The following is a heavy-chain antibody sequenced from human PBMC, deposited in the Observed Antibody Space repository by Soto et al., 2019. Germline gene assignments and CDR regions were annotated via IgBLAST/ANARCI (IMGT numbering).Heavy chain of an antibody. D-gene: IGHD2-2*01. CDR3: AKTEYQLPDLDYSYYGMDV. V-gene: IGHV3-23*01. Sequence: GGSLRLSCAAPGFTFSSYALSWVRQAPGKGLGWVSAISGSGGSTYYADSVKGRFTISRDNSKNTLYLQMNSLRAEDTAVYYCAKTEYQLPDLDYSYYGMDVWGQGTTVTVSS. J-gene: IGHJ6*02. CDR1: GFTFSSYA. CDR2: ISGSGGST.